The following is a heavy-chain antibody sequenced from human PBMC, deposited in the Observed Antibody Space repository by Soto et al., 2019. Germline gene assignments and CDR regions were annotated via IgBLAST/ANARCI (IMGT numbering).Heavy chain of an antibody. D-gene: IGHD3-3*01. CDR1: GFTFSSYG. Sequence: QVQLVESGGGVVQPGRSLRLSCAASGFTFSSYGMHWVRQAPGKGLEWVAVISYDGSNKYYADSVKGRFTISRDNSKNTLYLQMNRLRAEDTAVYYCAKDRCLLLFLEWLLDDAFDIWGQGTMVTVSS. V-gene: IGHV3-30*18. J-gene: IGHJ3*02. CDR3: AKDRCLLLFLEWLLDDAFDI. CDR2: ISYDGSNK.